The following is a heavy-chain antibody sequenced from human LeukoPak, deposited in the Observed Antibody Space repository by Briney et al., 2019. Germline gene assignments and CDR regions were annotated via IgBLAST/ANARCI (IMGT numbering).Heavy chain of an antibody. CDR3: ARDGVAGSPYYYYYMDV. V-gene: IGHV3-21*01. Sequence: GGSLRLSCAASGFTFSSYSMNWVRQAPGKGLEWVSSISSSSSYIYYADSVKGRFTISRDNAKNSLYLQVNSLRAEDTAVYYCARDGVAGSPYYYYYMDVWGKGTTVTVSS. CDR1: GFTFSSYS. J-gene: IGHJ6*03. CDR2: ISSSSSYI. D-gene: IGHD6-19*01.